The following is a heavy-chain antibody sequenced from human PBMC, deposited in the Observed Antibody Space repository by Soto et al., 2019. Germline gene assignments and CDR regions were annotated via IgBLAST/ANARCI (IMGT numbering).Heavy chain of an antibody. CDR3: AGDRTYYDFWSGSRYYYYGMDV. V-gene: IGHV4-30-4*01. CDR2: IYYSGST. J-gene: IGHJ6*02. CDR1: GGSISSGDYY. Sequence: SETLSLTCTVPGGSISSGDYYWSWIRQPPGKGPEWIGYIYYSGSTYYNPSLKSRVTISVDTSKNQFSLKLSSVTAADTAAYYCAGDRTYYDFWSGSRYYYYGMDVWGQGTTVTVSS. D-gene: IGHD3-3*01.